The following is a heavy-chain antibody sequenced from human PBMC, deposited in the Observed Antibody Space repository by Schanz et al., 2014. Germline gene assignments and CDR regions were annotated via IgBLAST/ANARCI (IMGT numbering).Heavy chain of an antibody. CDR1: GFTFSSYW. Sequence: EVQLVESGGGLVKPGGSLRLSCAASGFTFSSYWMHWVRQVPGKGLVWVSRSKSDGSSTSYADSVKGRFTISRDNAKNTLYLQMNSLRAEDTAVYYCARPALWFGDNCFDPWGQGTLVTVSS. CDR2: SKSDGSST. CDR3: ARPALWFGDNCFDP. V-gene: IGHV3-74*02. J-gene: IGHJ5*02. D-gene: IGHD3-10*01.